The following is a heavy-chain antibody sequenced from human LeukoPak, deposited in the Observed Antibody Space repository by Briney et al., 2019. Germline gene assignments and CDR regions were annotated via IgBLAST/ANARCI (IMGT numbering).Heavy chain of an antibody. CDR3: ASVRRMVLDY. V-gene: IGHV4-39*01. J-gene: IGHJ4*02. CDR1: GGSISSSSYY. CDR2: IYYSGST. D-gene: IGHD3-10*01. Sequence: SETLSLTSTVSGGSISSSSYYWGWIRQPPGKGLEWIGSIYYSGSTYYNQSLKSRVTISVDTSKNQFSLKLSSVTAADTAVYYCASVRRMVLDYWGQGTLVTVSS.